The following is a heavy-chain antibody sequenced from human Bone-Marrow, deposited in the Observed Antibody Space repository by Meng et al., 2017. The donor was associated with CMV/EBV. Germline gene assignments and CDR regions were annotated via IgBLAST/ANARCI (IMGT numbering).Heavy chain of an antibody. D-gene: IGHD2-2*01. CDR3: ARVLGYCSSTSCPPSGPPHYYYYGMDV. CDR2: ISSSSSYI. V-gene: IGHV3-21*01. CDR1: GFTFSSYS. J-gene: IGHJ6*02. Sequence: GESLKISCAASGFTFSSYSMTWVRQAPGKGQEWVSSISSSSSYIYYADSVKGRFTISRDNAKNSLYLQMNSLRAEDTAVYYCARVLGYCSSTSCPPSGPPHYYYYGMDVWGQGTTVTVSS.